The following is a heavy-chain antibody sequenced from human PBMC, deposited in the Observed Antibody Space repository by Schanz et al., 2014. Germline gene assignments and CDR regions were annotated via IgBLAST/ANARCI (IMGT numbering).Heavy chain of an antibody. D-gene: IGHD3-16*01. CDR2: SRSKGHSYTS. V-gene: IGHV3-72*01. CDR3: VRLDVHDY. CDR1: GFSFSTHC. J-gene: IGHJ4*02. Sequence: VQLVESGGGLVQPGGSVRLSCGASGFSFSTHCMAWVRQAPGKGLEWVSHSRSKGHSYTSEYAASVKGRVTISRDDSRNSLYLQMSSLKTEDTAVYYCVRLDVHDYWGQGTLVTVSA.